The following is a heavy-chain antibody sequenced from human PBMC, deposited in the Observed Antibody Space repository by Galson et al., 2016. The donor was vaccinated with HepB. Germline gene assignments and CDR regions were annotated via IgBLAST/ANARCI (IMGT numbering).Heavy chain of an antibody. CDR1: GGTFNSYA. CDR3: ARGGGGFYDTGDYYYWDL. D-gene: IGHD3-22*01. CDR2: IIPMFGTA. J-gene: IGHJ5*02. V-gene: IGHV1-69*13. Sequence: SVKVSCKASGGTFNSYAISWVRQAPGQGLGWMGGIIPMFGTANYAQRFQGRVTIIADELTSTVYMELSSLRSDDTAVYYCARGGGGFYDTGDYYYWDLWGQGTLVTVSS.